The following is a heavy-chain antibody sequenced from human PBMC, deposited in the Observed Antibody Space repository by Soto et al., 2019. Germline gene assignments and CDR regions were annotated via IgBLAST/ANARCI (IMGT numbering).Heavy chain of an antibody. CDR1: GYTFTSYG. Sequence: GVSVKVSCKSSGYTFTSYGISWVRQAPGQGLEWMGWISAYNGNTNYAQKLQGRVTMTTDTSTSTAYMELRSLRSDDTAVYYCARDFLRLYGDYDLNWFDPWGQGTLVTVSS. J-gene: IGHJ5*02. V-gene: IGHV1-18*01. CDR2: ISAYNGNT. D-gene: IGHD4-17*01. CDR3: ARDFLRLYGDYDLNWFDP.